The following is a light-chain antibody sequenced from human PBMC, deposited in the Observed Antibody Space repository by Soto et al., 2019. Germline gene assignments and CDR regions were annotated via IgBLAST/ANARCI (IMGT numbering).Light chain of an antibody. CDR2: VAS. V-gene: IGKV1-39*01. CDR3: QQTYTTPET. J-gene: IGKJ1*01. CDR1: HSLSRY. Sequence: DIQMTLSPSSLSASVGDRVTITCRASHSLSRYLNWYQQKAGKAPKLLIYVASSLQSGVPSWFSGSRSGTDFTLTISSLQPEDFATYSCQQTYTTPETFGQGTNVDIK.